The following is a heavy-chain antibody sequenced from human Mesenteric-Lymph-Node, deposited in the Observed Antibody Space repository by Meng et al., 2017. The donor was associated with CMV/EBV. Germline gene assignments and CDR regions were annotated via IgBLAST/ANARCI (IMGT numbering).Heavy chain of an antibody. CDR2: ISDTSDTI. J-gene: IGHJ4*02. Sequence: GESLKISCAASGFTFSDYYMSWIRQAPGKGLEWVSYISDTSDTIYYADSVKGRFTISRDNAKSSLYLQMNSLRAEDTAVYYCGRVRYSDYWGQGTLVTVSS. D-gene: IGHD1-14*01. CDR1: GFTFSDYY. V-gene: IGHV3-11*04. CDR3: GRVRYSDY.